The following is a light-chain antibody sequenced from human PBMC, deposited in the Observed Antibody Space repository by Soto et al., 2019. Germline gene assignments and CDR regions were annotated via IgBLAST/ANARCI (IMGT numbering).Light chain of an antibody. CDR2: GAS. V-gene: IGKV3-15*01. CDR3: QQYNNWPRP. J-gene: IGKJ1*01. CDR1: QSVSGN. Sequence: EIVMTQSPATLSVSPGERVTLSCRASQSVSGNLAWYQQKPGQAPRLLIYGASTGATGIPARFSGSGSGTEFTLTISSLQSEDFAVYYCQQYNNWPRPFGQGTKVEIK.